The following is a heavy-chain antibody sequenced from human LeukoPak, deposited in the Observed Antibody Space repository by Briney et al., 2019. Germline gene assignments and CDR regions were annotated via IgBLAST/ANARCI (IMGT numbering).Heavy chain of an antibody. D-gene: IGHD6-13*01. Sequence: PSETLSLTCAVYGGSFSGYYWSWIRQPPGKGLEWIGEINHSGSTNYNPSLKSRVTISVDTSKNQFSLKLSSVTAADTAVYYCARGQQQLVQSFDLWGRGTLVTVSS. CDR2: INHSGST. CDR1: GGSFSGYY. J-gene: IGHJ2*01. CDR3: ARGQQQLVQSFDL. V-gene: IGHV4-34*01.